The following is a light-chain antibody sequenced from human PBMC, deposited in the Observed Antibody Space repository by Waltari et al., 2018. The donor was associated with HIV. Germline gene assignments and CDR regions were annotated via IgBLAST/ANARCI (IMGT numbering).Light chain of an antibody. CDR2: DDS. Sequence: SYVLTQPPSVSVAPGQTARTTRGGNNTGGDTAHWYQQKPGQAPVLVVYDDSDRPSGIPERFSGSNAGNTATLTISRVEAGDEADYYCQVWDISSDHVVFGGGTILTVL. CDR1: NTGGDT. V-gene: IGLV3-21*02. J-gene: IGLJ2*01. CDR3: QVWDISSDHVV.